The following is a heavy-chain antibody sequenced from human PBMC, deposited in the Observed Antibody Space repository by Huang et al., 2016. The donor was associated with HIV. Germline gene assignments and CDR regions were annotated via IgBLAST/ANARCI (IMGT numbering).Heavy chain of an antibody. V-gene: IGHV3-74*01. CDR3: ARDPRIQSWLNFFDY. Sequence: GLVQPGGSLRLSCAASGFSISSYWMHWVRQAPGKGLVWVSRINSDGSSKSDADSVKGRFTISRDNAKNTLYLQMNSLRAEDTAVYYCARDPRIQSWLNFFDYWGQGTLVSVSS. D-gene: IGHD3-22*01. CDR1: GFSISSYW. J-gene: IGHJ4*02. CDR2: INSDGSSK.